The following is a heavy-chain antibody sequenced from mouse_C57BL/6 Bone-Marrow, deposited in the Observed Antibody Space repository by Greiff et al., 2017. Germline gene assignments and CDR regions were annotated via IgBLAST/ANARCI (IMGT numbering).Heavy chain of an antibody. V-gene: IGHV3-6*01. D-gene: IGHD4-1*01. CDR2: ISYDGSN. Sequence: VQLQQSGPGLVKPSQSLSLTCSVTGYSITSGYYWNWIRQFPGNKLEWMGYISYDGSNNYNPSLKNRISITRDTSKNQFCLKLNSVTTEDTATYYCARRGNWGWFAYGGQGTLVTVSA. CDR1: GYSITSGYY. CDR3: ARRGNWGWFAY. J-gene: IGHJ3*01.